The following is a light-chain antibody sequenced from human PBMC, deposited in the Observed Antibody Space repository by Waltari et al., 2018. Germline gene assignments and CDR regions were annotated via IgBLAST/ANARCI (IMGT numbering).Light chain of an antibody. CDR3: QQSYSTPYT. Sequence: DIQMTQSPSSLSASVGDSLTISCRASQNIANYLHWYQQKPGKAPEILIYETSSLQSGVQSRFSGSGSGTDFTLTLSNLQPEDFATYYCQQSYSTPYTFGQGTKLEIK. V-gene: IGKV1-39*01. J-gene: IGKJ2*01. CDR1: QNIANY. CDR2: ETS.